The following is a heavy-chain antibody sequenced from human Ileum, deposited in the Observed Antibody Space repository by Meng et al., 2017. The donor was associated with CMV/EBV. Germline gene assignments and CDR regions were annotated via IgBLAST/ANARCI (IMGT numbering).Heavy chain of an antibody. V-gene: IGHV1-18*01. CDR3: ARVGGCDYFDH. J-gene: IGHJ4*02. D-gene: IGHD3-16*01. CDR2: ISTYNRNT. CDR1: GYTFYDHG. Sequence: QVQLVGSGNKVTKPGASVTGTCKSSGYTFYDHGIVWVRQGPGQGLEWMGWISTYNRNTASAQKVQGRVTMTTATSTSTAYMELRRLGSADTAVYYCARVGGCDYFDHWGQGTLVTVSS.